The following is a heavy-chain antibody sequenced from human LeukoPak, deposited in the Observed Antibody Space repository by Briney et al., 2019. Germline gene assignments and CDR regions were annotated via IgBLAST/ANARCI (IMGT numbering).Heavy chain of an antibody. V-gene: IGHV3-7*02. J-gene: IGHJ4*02. CDR1: GFTLSIYW. Sequence: PGGSLRLSCAASGFTLSIYWMSWVRQAPGKGLEWVANIKQDGSEKYYVDSVKGRFTISRDNAKNSLYLQMNSLRAEDTAVYYCATNLKYDREFDYWGQGNLVTVSS. D-gene: IGHD3-9*01. CDR3: ATNLKYDREFDY. CDR2: IKQDGSEK.